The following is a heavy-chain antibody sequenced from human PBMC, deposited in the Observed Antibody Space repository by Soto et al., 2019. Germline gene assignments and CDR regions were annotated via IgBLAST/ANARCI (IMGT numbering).Heavy chain of an antibody. J-gene: IGHJ6*02. Sequence: GGSLRLSCAASGFTFSSYGMHWVRQAPGKGLEWVAIISYDGSNKYYADSVKGRFTISRDNSKNTLYLQMSSLRSEDTAVYYCATRAAYYYYGMDVWGQGTTVTVSS. CDR2: ISYDGSNK. CDR1: GFTFSSYG. D-gene: IGHD2-15*01. CDR3: ATRAAYYYYGMDV. V-gene: IGHV3-30*03.